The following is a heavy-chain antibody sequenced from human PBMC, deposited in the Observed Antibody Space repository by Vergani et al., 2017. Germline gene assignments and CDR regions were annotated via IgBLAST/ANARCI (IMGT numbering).Heavy chain of an antibody. D-gene: IGHD5-24*01. CDR3: ARDWGEMATIAYN. CDR1: GFTFSSYW. V-gene: IGHV3-7*01. J-gene: IGHJ4*02. Sequence: EVQLLESGGGLVQPGGSLRLSCAASGFTFSSYWMSWVRQAPGKGLEWVANIKQDGSEKYYVDSVKGRFTISRDNAKNSLYLQMNSLRAEDTAVYYFARDWGEMATIAYNWGQGTLVTVSS. CDR2: IKQDGSEK.